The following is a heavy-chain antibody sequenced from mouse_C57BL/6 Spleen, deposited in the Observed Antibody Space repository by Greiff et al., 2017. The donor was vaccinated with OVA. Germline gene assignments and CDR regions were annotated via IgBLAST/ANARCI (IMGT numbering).Heavy chain of an antibody. V-gene: IGHV1-55*01. CDR2: IYPGSGST. CDR1: GYTFTSYW. Sequence: QVQLKQPGAELVKPGASVKMSCKASGYTFTSYWITWVKQRPGQGLEWIGDIYPGSGSTNYNEKFKSKATLTVDTSSSTAYMQLSSLTSEDSAVYYCARTEGTAQATGAMDYWGQGTSVTVSS. D-gene: IGHD3-2*02. J-gene: IGHJ4*01. CDR3: ARTEGTAQATGAMDY.